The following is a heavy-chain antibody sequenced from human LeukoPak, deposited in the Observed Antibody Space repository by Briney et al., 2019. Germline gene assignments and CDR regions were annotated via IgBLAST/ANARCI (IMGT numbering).Heavy chain of an antibody. CDR3: AKDPRRYSRTGGYFEY. D-gene: IGHD6-13*01. Sequence: PGGSLRLSCAASGFTFSSSAMSWVRQAPGKGLEWVALISYDGSNKYYADSVKGRFTISRDDSKNTLYLQVNSLRAEDTAVYYCAKDPRRYSRTGGYFEYWGQGTLVTVSS. V-gene: IGHV3-30*18. CDR1: GFTFSSSA. J-gene: IGHJ4*02. CDR2: ISYDGSNK.